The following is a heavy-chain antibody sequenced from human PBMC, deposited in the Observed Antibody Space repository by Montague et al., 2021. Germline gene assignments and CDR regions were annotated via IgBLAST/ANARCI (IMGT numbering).Heavy chain of an antibody. CDR2: INHSGSN. J-gene: IGHJ3*02. Sequence: SETLSLTCAVYGGSFSGHYWSWISQPPGKGLEWIGVINHSGSNNYNPSLKSRVTISVDTSENQFSLKLNSVTAADMAFYYCTREGWFGDYGFDIWGQGTMVTVSS. V-gene: IGHV4-34*01. CDR3: TREGWFGDYGFDI. CDR1: GGSFSGHY. D-gene: IGHD3-10*01.